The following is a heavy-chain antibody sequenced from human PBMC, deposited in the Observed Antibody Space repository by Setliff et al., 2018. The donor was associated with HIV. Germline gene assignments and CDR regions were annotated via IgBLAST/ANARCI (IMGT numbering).Heavy chain of an antibody. CDR1: GGSISSGRYY. D-gene: IGHD3-10*01. J-gene: IGHJ4*02. V-gene: IGHV4-61*09. CDR2: IYTGGSP. CDR3: ARVGGFFGEARPPPDY. Sequence: SETLSLTCTVSGGSISSGRYYWSWIRQPAGKGLEWIGHIYTGGSPNYNPSLMSRVTISIDTSKDQLSLKLNSVTAADGAVYYCARVGGFFGEARPPPDYWGQGALVTVSS.